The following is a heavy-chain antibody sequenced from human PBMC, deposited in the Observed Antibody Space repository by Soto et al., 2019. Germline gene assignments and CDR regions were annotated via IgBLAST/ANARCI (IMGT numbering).Heavy chain of an antibody. V-gene: IGHV3-33*01. CDR3: ARSFYYYDSSGYYYNYFDY. J-gene: IGHJ4*02. CDR1: GFTFSSYG. Sequence: GGSLRLSCAASGFTFSSYGMHWVRQAPGKGLEWVAVIWYDGSNKYYADSVKGRFTISRDNSKNTLYLQMNSLRAEDTAVYYCARSFYYYDSSGYYYNYFDYWGQGTLVTVSS. CDR2: IWYDGSNK. D-gene: IGHD3-22*01.